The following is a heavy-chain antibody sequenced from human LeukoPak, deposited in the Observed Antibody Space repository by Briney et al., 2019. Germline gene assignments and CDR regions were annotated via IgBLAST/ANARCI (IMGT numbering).Heavy chain of an antibody. CDR2: IVVGSGNT. J-gene: IGHJ4*02. CDR1: GFTFTSSA. CDR3: AAPQGYYYGSGVLVY. Sequence: SVKVSCKASGFTFTSSAVQWVRQARGQRLEWIGWIVVGSGNTNYAQKFQERVTITRDMSTSTAYMELSSLRSEDTAVYYCAAPQGYYYGSGVLVYWGQGTLVTVSS. D-gene: IGHD3-10*01. V-gene: IGHV1-58*01.